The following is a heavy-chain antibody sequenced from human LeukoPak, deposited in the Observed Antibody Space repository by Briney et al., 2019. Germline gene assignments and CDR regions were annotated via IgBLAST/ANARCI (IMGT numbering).Heavy chain of an antibody. J-gene: IGHJ4*02. Sequence: GGSLRLSCAASGFTFSSYSMNWVRQAPGKGLEWVSYISSSSSTIYYADSVKGRFTISRDNAKNSLYLQMNSLRPEDTAVYYCANGDHFDILSGFYPTLDHWGQGTLVTVSS. D-gene: IGHD3-9*01. CDR2: ISSSSSTI. CDR1: GFTFSSYS. CDR3: ANGDHFDILSGFYPTLDH. V-gene: IGHV3-48*04.